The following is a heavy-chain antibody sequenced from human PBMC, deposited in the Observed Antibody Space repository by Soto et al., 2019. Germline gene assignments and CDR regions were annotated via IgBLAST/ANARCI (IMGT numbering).Heavy chain of an antibody. Sequence: SETLSLTCAVYGGSFSGYYWSWIRQPPGKGLEWIGEINHSGSTNYNPSLKSRVTISVDTPKNQFSLKLSSVTAADTAVYYCARAPGYYDSSGYYYPGVFDIGGKGKMAT. CDR2: INHSGST. J-gene: IGHJ3*02. CDR3: ARAPGYYDSSGYYYPGVFDI. CDR1: GGSFSGYY. D-gene: IGHD3-22*01. V-gene: IGHV4-34*01.